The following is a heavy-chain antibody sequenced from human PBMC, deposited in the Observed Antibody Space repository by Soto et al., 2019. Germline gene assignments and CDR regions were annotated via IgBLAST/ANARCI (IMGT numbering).Heavy chain of an antibody. J-gene: IGHJ5*02. V-gene: IGHV4-30-4*01. Sequence: ASETLSLTCTVSGASISASDHDWHWIRQPPGKGLEWIGYILYSGTTYYNPSLKRRVSISLDTSKNQFSLELTSLIAADTAVYYCASHYGDYVPAWFDPWGQGTLVTVSS. CDR3: ASHYGDYVPAWFDP. D-gene: IGHD4-17*01. CDR1: GASISASDHD. CDR2: ILYSGTT.